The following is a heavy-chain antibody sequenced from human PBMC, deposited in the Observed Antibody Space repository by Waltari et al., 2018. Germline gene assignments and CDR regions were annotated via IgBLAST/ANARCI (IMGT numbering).Heavy chain of an antibody. CDR1: GYSISSGYY. V-gene: IGHV4-38-2*01. J-gene: IGHJ4*02. CDR2: IYHSGST. Sequence: QLQLQESGPGLVKPSATLSLTCAVSGYSISSGYYWGWIRQPPGKGLEWIGSIYHSGSTYYNPSLKSRVTISVDTSKNQFSLKLSSVTAADTAVYYCARHEVDSGYDWGQGTLVTVSS. D-gene: IGHD5-12*01. CDR3: ARHEVDSGYD.